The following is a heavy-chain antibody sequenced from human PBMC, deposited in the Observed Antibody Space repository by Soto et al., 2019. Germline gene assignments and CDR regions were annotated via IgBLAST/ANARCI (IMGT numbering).Heavy chain of an antibody. CDR1: GFTFSSYA. CDR3: ARDFRLELPVN. CDR2: ISYDGSNK. Sequence: HPGGSLRLSCAASGFTFSSYAMHWVRQAPGKGLEWVAVISYDGSNKYYADSVKGRFTISRDNSKNTLYLQMNSLRAEDTAVYYCARDFRLELPVNWGQGTLVTVSS. J-gene: IGHJ4*02. V-gene: IGHV3-30-3*01. D-gene: IGHD1-7*01.